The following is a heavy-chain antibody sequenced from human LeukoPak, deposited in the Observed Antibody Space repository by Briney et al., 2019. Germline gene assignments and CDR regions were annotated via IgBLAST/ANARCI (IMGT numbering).Heavy chain of an antibody. CDR1: GGSFSGYY. J-gene: IGHJ4*02. V-gene: IGHV4-34*01. Sequence: PSETLSVTCAVYGGSFSGYYWSWIRQPPGKGLEWIGEINHSGSTNYNPSLKSRVTISVDTSKNQFSLKLSSVTAADTAVYYCARSVWGSGSYSGSDYWGQGTLVTVSS. CDR2: INHSGST. CDR3: ARSVWGSGSYSGSDY. D-gene: IGHD3-10*01.